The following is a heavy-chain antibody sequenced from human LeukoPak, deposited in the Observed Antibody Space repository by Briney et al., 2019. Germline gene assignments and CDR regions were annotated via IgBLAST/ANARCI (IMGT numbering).Heavy chain of an antibody. J-gene: IGHJ4*02. Sequence: PARSLRLASVVTGFTFSSYSMNWVRHAAGKGLEWVTYISRSNSSIYYAHSVKGCLTIPIETAKNSLYLPMNSLRAEDTAVYYCARDQSDLVVVPAASAYWGQGTLVTVSS. CDR3: ARDQSDLVVVPAASAY. CDR1: GFTFSSYS. V-gene: IGHV3-48*01. CDR2: ISRSNSSI. D-gene: IGHD2-2*01.